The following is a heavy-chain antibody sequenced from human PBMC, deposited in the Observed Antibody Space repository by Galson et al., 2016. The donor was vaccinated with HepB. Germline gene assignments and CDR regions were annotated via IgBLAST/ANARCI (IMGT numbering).Heavy chain of an antibody. CDR2: ISSSSNSI. CDR1: GFTFSSYS. V-gene: IGHV3-21*01. J-gene: IGHJ6*02. CDR3: ARDWYYYDSSGYYYDYYYGMDV. Sequence: LRLSCAASGFTFSSYSMNWVRQAPGKGLEWVSSISSSSNSIYYADSVKGRFTISRDNAKNSLYLQMSSLRAEDTAVYYCARDWYYYDSSGYYYDYYYGMDVWGQGTTVTVSS. D-gene: IGHD3-22*01.